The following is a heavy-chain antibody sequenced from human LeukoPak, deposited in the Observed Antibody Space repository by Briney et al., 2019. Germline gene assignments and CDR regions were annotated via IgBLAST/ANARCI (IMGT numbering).Heavy chain of an antibody. D-gene: IGHD2-15*01. J-gene: IGHJ6*04. Sequence: PGGSLRLSCAASGFTFSSYAMHWVRQAPGKGLEWVAVISYDGSNKYYADSVKGRFTISRDNSKNTLYLQMNSLRAEDTAVYYCAGGSCSGGSCYTLHYYYGMDVWGKGTTVTVSS. CDR1: GFTFSSYA. CDR3: AGGSCSGGSCYTLHYYYGMDV. V-gene: IGHV3-30*04. CDR2: ISYDGSNK.